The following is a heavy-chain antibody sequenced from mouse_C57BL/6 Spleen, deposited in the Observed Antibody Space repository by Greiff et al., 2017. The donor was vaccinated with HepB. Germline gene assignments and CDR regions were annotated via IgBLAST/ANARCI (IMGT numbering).Heavy chain of an antibody. V-gene: IGHV1-69*01. D-gene: IGHD1-1*01. CDR3: ARDTTVVAPYFDY. CDR2: IDPSDSYT. Sequence: QVQLQPPGAELVMPGASVKLSCKASGYTFTSYWMHWVKQRPGQGLEWIGEIDPSDSYTNYNQKFKGKSTLTVDKSSSTAYMQLSSLTSEDSAVYYCARDTTVVAPYFDYWGQGTTLTVSS. CDR1: GYTFTSYW. J-gene: IGHJ2*01.